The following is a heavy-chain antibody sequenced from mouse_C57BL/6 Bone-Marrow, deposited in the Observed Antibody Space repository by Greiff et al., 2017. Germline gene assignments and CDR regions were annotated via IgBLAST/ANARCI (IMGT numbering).Heavy chain of an antibody. Sequence: QVQLQQPGAELVRPGTSVKLSCKASDYTFTSYWMHWVKQRPGQGLEWIGVIDPSDSYTNYNQKFKGKATLTVDTSSSTAYMQLSSLTSEDSAVYYCARLLRRWYFDVWGTGTTVTVSS. CDR1: DYTFTSYW. V-gene: IGHV1-59*01. J-gene: IGHJ1*03. CDR2: IDPSDSYT. D-gene: IGHD1-2*01. CDR3: ARLLRRWYFDV.